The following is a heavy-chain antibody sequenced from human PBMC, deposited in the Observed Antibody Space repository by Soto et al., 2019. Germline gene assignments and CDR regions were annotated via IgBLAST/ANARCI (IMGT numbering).Heavy chain of an antibody. V-gene: IGHV3-23*01. D-gene: IGHD6-19*01. CDR2: ISGSGGST. CDR1: GFTFSSYA. Sequence: EVQLLESGGGLVQPGGSLRLSCAASGFTFSSYAMSWVRQAPGKGLEWVSAISGSGGSTYYADSVKGRFTISRDNSKNTLELQMNSLRAEDTAVYYCAKDLPRSGWYLCSHFDYWGQGTLVTVSS. CDR3: AKDLPRSGWYLCSHFDY. J-gene: IGHJ4*02.